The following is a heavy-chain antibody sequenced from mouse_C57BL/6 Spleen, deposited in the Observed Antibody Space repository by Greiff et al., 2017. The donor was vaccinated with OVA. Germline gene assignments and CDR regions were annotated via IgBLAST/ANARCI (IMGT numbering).Heavy chain of an antibody. CDR3: ARELGAWYFDV. D-gene: IGHD4-1*01. Sequence: EVKLVESGGGLVKPGGSLKLSCAASGFTFSDYGMHWVRQAPEKGLEWVAYISSGSSTIYYADTVKGRFTISRDNAKNTLYLQMTSLRSEDTAMYYCARELGAWYFDVWGTGTTVTVSS. J-gene: IGHJ1*03. CDR2: ISSGSSTI. CDR1: GFTFSDYG. V-gene: IGHV5-17*01.